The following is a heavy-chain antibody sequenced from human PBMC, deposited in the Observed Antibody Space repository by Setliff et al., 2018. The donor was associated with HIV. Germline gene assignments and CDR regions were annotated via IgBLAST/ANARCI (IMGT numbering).Heavy chain of an antibody. CDR1: GGSISGFY. D-gene: IGHD3-16*02. CDR2: IYYSGST. CDR3: ARVPPLKAFGGVISLYYFDY. Sequence: SETLSLTCTVSGGSISGFYWSWIRQSPGNGLEWIGYIYYSGSTNYNPSLKSRVTISVDTSKNQFSLKLSSVTAADTAVYYCARVPPLKAFGGVISLYYFDYWGQGTLVTVSS. V-gene: IGHV4-59*12. J-gene: IGHJ4*02.